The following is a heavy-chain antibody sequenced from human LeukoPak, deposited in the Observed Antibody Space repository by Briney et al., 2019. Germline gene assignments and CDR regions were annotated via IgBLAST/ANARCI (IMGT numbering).Heavy chain of an antibody. Sequence: PGGSLRLSCAASGFTFSNYGMVWVRQAPGKGLEWVSSISSSSSYIYYADSVKGRFTISRDNAKNSLYLQMNSLRAEDTAVYYCASVRDGYNYYYWGQGTLVTVSS. CDR2: ISSSSSYI. CDR1: GFTFSNYG. CDR3: ASVRDGYNYYY. J-gene: IGHJ4*02. V-gene: IGHV3-21*01. D-gene: IGHD5-24*01.